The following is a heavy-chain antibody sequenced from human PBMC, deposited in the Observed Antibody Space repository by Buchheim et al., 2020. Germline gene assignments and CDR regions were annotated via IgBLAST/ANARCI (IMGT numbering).Heavy chain of an antibody. J-gene: IGHJ5*02. V-gene: IGHV4-34*01. CDR3: ARGAGYSSGWYRYNWFDP. Sequence: QVQLQQWGAGLLKPSETLSLTCAVYGGSFSGYYWSWIRQPPGKGLDWIGEINHSGSTNYNPSLKSRVTISVNTSKNKFSLKLSSVTAADTAVYYCARGAGYSSGWYRYNWFDPWGQGTL. CDR2: INHSGST. CDR1: GGSFSGYY. D-gene: IGHD6-19*01.